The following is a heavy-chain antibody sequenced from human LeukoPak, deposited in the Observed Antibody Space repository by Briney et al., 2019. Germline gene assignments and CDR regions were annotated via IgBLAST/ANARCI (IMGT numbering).Heavy chain of an antibody. CDR2: INRSGST. J-gene: IGHJ6*02. V-gene: IGHV4-34*01. CDR1: GGSFSGYY. Sequence: SETLSLTCAVYGGSFSGYYWSWIRQPPGKGLEWIGEINRSGSTNYNPSLKSRVTISVDTSKNQFSLKLSSVTAADTAVYYCARGLPAADTYWYYYYGMDVWGQGTTVTVSS. CDR3: ARGLPAADTYWYYYYGMDV. D-gene: IGHD2-2*01.